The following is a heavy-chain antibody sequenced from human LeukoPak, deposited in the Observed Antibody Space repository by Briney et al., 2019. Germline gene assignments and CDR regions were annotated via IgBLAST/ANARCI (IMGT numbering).Heavy chain of an antibody. CDR2: IRYDGSNK. Sequence: GGSLRLSCAASGFTFSSYGMHRVRQAPVKGLEWVAFIRYDGSNKYYADSVKGRFTISRDNSKNTLYLQMNSLRAEDTAVYYCAKDLAAMVSLFDYWGQGTLVTVSS. CDR3: AKDLAAMVSLFDY. CDR1: GFTFSSYG. D-gene: IGHD5-18*01. J-gene: IGHJ4*02. V-gene: IGHV3-30*02.